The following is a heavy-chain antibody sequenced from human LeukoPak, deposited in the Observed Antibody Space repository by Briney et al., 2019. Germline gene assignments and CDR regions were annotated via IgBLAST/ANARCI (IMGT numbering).Heavy chain of an antibody. CDR2: INPSGGST. D-gene: IGHD1-26*01. Sequence: GASVKVSCKVSGYTLTSYYMHWVRQAPGQGLEWMGIINPSGGSTSSAQKFQGRVTMTRDTSTSTVYMELSSLRSEDTAVYYCAREWVSGCYYGMDVWGQGTTVTVSS. V-gene: IGHV1-46*01. CDR3: AREWVSGCYYGMDV. J-gene: IGHJ6*02. CDR1: GYTLTSYY.